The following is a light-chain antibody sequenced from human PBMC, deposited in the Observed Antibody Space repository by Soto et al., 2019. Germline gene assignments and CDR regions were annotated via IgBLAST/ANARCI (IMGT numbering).Light chain of an antibody. Sequence: QSVLTQPPSASGSPGQSVTISCTGTSSDVGGYNYVSWYQQYPGKVPKLMVYEVNKRPSGVPDRFSGSKSGNTASLTVSGHKAEDEADYYCTSYAGGNNVFGTGTKVTVL. CDR1: SSDVGGYNY. CDR3: TSYAGGNNV. CDR2: EVN. V-gene: IGLV2-8*01. J-gene: IGLJ1*01.